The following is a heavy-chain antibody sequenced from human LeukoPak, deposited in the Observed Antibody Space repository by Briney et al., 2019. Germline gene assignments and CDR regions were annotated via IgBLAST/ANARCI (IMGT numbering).Heavy chain of an antibody. D-gene: IGHD3-9*01. CDR2: INHSGST. CDR3: ARGHRDYDILTGYYYNY. Sequence: SETLSLTCAVYDGSFSGYYWSWIRQPPGKGLEWIGEINHSGSTNYNPSLKSRVTISVDTSKNQFSLKLSSVTAADTAVYYCARGHRDYDILTGYYYNYWGQGTLVTVSS. CDR1: DGSFSGYY. J-gene: IGHJ4*02. V-gene: IGHV4-34*01.